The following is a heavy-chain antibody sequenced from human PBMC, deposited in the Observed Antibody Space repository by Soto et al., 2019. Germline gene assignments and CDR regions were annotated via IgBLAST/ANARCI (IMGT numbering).Heavy chain of an antibody. J-gene: IGHJ4*02. D-gene: IGHD1-1*01. Sequence: QVHLVQSGAEVKKPGASVKVSCKASGYTFTSYGITWVRQAPGQGLEWMGWISAHNGNTYCAQKLQGRVIVTRDTSSSTAYMELRSLRSDDTAVYYCARGRYGDYWGQGALVTVSS. CDR3: ARGRYGDY. CDR1: GYTFTSYG. V-gene: IGHV1-18*01. CDR2: ISAHNGNT.